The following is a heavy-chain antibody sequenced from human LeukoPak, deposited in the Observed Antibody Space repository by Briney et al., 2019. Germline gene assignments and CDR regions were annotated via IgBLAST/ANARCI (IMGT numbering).Heavy chain of an antibody. Sequence: SETLSLTCAVSGYSITSGYYWGWIRQPPGKGLEWIGSIYHSGRTYHNPSLKSRVTISVDTSKNQFSLKLNSVTAADTPVYYCATVTNTGYCYFDYWDQGTQVSVSS. CDR2: IYHSGRT. CDR3: ATVTNTGYCYFDY. CDR1: GYSITSGYY. D-gene: IGHD3-9*01. J-gene: IGHJ4*02. V-gene: IGHV4-38-2*01.